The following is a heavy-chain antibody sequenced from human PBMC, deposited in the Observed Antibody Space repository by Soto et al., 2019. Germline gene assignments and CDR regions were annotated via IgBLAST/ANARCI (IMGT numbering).Heavy chain of an antibody. CDR2: ISNDGSDK. Sequence: PGGSLRLSCVASGFTFNNYAFHWVRQAPGTGLEWVASISNDGSDKYYADSVKGRFTISRDNTKNTLHLQMNSLRAEDTSVYYCAKVRIAPAKSFYFDSWGQGTLVTVSS. J-gene: IGHJ4*02. CDR1: GFTFNNYA. CDR3: AKVRIAPAKSFYFDS. V-gene: IGHV3-30*18. D-gene: IGHD6-13*01.